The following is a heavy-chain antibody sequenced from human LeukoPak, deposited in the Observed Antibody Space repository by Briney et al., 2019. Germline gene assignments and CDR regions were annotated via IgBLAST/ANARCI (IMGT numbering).Heavy chain of an antibody. CDR3: ARECGGRTVGECFTY. V-gene: IGHV4-59*01. D-gene: IGHD3-16*01. Sequence: SETLSLTCNVSGAYISSSYWSWIRQPPGKGLEWIGYIYYTGRTSYSPSLRRRVSMSADTSKNQISLKLSSVTAAGTAVYYCARECGGRTVGECFTYWGQGTQVTVSS. J-gene: IGHJ4*02. CDR1: GAYISSSY. CDR2: IYYTGRT.